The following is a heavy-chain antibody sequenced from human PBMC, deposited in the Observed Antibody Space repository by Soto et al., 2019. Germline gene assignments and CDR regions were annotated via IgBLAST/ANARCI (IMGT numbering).Heavy chain of an antibody. J-gene: IGHJ4*02. CDR1: GYTFTHNA. CDR2: INVGHGNT. Sequence: QVQLVQSGAEVKKPGASVKVSCKASGYTFTHNAIHWVRQASGQRPEWMGWINVGHGNTKYSQNLQGRVTITRDTSANTVYMELSGLRSEDTALYFCARDSGSGTYYNDYWGQGTLVTVSS. D-gene: IGHD1-26*01. CDR3: ARDSGSGTYYNDY. V-gene: IGHV1-3*01.